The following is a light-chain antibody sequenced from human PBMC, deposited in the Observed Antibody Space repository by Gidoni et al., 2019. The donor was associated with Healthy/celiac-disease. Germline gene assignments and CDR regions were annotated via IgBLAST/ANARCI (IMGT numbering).Light chain of an antibody. CDR3: QQYGSSRT. Sequence: EIVLTQSPGTLSLSPGDRATLSCRASKRVSSSYLSWYQQKPGKAPRLLIYGASSRATGLPDRFSCSWSGTDFTLTISILEPEDFAVYYCQQYGSSRTFGPGTKVDIK. V-gene: IGKV3-20*01. CDR2: GAS. CDR1: KRVSSSY. J-gene: IGKJ3*01.